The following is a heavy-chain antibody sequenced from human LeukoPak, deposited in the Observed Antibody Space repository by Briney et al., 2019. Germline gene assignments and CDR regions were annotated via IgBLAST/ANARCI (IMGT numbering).Heavy chain of an antibody. CDR2: IYHSGST. Sequence: SETLSLTCAVSGYSISSGYYWGWIRQPPGKGLEWIGSIYHSGSTYYNPSLKSRVTISVDTSKNQFSLKLSYVTAADTAVYYCARRLGTWGQGTLVTVSS. CDR3: ARRLGT. CDR1: GYSISSGYY. J-gene: IGHJ4*02. D-gene: IGHD1-7*01. V-gene: IGHV4-38-2*01.